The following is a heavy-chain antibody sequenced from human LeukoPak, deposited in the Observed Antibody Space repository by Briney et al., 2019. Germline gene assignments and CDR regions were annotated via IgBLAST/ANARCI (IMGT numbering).Heavy chain of an antibody. CDR3: AKAGRVTVAGTYYFDY. CDR1: GFNFNNYG. J-gene: IGHJ4*02. CDR2: ISYDGSNE. Sequence: GGSLRFSCAASGFNFNNYGMHWVRQAPGKGLEWVAVISYDGSNEFYADSVKGRFTISRDNSKNTLYLQMNSLRAEDTAVYYCAKAGRVTVAGTYYFDYWGQGTLVTVSS. V-gene: IGHV3-30*18. D-gene: IGHD6-19*01.